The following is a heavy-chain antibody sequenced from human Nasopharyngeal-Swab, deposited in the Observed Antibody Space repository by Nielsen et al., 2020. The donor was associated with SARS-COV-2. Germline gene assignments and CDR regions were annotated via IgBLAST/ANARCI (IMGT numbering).Heavy chain of an antibody. CDR3: AISRPNYYGSGSLFDY. Sequence: SETLSLTCTVSGGSISSSSYYWGWIRQPPGKGLEWIGSIYYSGSTYYNPSLKSRVTISVDTSKNQFSLKLSSVTAADTAVYYRAISRPNYYGSGSLFDYWGQGTLVTVSS. V-gene: IGHV4-39*01. CDR2: IYYSGST. J-gene: IGHJ4*02. D-gene: IGHD3-10*01. CDR1: GGSISSSSYY.